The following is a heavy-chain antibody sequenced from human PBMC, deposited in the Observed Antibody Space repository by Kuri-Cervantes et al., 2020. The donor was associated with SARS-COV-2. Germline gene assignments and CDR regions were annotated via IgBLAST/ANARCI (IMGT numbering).Heavy chain of an antibody. V-gene: IGHV1-46*01. CDR3: AVRYGSGSYYLPDY. CDR1: GYTFTSYY. Sequence: ASVKVSCKASGYTFTSYYMHWVRQAPGQGLEWMGIINPSSGSTDYAQKFQERVTITRDMSTSTAYMELSSLRSEDTAVYYCAVRYGSGSYYLPDYWGQGTLVTVSS. J-gene: IGHJ4*02. CDR2: INPSSGST. D-gene: IGHD3-10*01.